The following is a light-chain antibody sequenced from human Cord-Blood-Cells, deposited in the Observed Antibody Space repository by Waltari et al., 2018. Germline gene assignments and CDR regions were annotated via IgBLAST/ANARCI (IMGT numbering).Light chain of an antibody. CDR3: QQYNSYSYT. V-gene: IGKV1-5*03. CDR2: KAS. J-gene: IGKJ2*01. Sequence: DIQMTQSPSTLYASVGDRVTITCRASQSISSWLAWYQQKPGKAPKLLIYKASSLESGAPSRFSGSGSGTEFTLTISSLQPDDFATYYCQQYNSYSYTFGQGTKLEIK. CDR1: QSISSW.